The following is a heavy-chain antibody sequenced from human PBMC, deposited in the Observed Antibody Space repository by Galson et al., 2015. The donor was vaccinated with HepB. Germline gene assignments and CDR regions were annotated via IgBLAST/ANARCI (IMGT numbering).Heavy chain of an antibody. Sequence: SVKVSCKASGGTFSSYAISWVRQAPGQGLEWMGGIIPIFGTANYAQKFQGRVTITADESTSTAYMELSSLRSEDTAVYYCASRGYCSSTSCYTVPDYYYMDVWGKGTTVTVSS. CDR3: ASRGYCSSTSCYTVPDYYYMDV. J-gene: IGHJ6*03. D-gene: IGHD2-2*02. CDR2: IIPIFGTA. CDR1: GGTFSSYA. V-gene: IGHV1-69*13.